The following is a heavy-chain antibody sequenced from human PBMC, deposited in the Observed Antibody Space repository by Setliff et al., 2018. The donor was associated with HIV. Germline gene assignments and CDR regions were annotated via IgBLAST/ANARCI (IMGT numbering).Heavy chain of an antibody. D-gene: IGHD3-3*01. Sequence: PGESPKISCKGSGYSFTSYWIGWVRQMPGKGLEWMGIIYPGDSDTRYSPSFQGQVTISADKTISTAYLQWSSLKASDTAMYYCARRYYDFWSGYPFDYWGQGTLVTVSS. CDR3: ARRYYDFWSGYPFDY. J-gene: IGHJ4*02. V-gene: IGHV5-51*01. CDR2: IYPGDSDT. CDR1: GYSFTSYW.